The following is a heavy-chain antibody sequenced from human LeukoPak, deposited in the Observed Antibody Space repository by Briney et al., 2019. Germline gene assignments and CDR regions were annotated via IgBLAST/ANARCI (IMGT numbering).Heavy chain of an antibody. J-gene: IGHJ4*02. Sequence: GGSLRLSCADSGFNFRTYAMSWVRQAPGKGLEWLSTITDSGGTSYYADSVKGRFTISRDNSKNSLYLQMSNLRTGDTAVYYCVKSTYSDTSGYFAFDSWGQGSLVTVSA. CDR3: VKSTYSDTSGYFAFDS. CDR2: ITDSGGTS. CDR1: GFNFRTYA. D-gene: IGHD3-22*01. V-gene: IGHV3-23*01.